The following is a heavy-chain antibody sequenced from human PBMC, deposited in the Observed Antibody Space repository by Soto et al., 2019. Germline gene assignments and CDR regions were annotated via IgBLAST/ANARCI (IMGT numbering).Heavy chain of an antibody. CDR1: GDSVSSNSAA. Sequence: SQTLSLTCAISGDSVSSNSAAWNWIRQSPSRGLEWLGRTYYRSRWYNDYAVSVKSRITINPDTSKNQFSLQLNSVTPEDTAVYYCARGYSGYDSYYYYGMDVWGQGTTVTVSS. CDR3: ARGYSGYDSYYYYGMDV. CDR2: TYYRSRWYN. V-gene: IGHV6-1*01. J-gene: IGHJ6*02. D-gene: IGHD5-12*01.